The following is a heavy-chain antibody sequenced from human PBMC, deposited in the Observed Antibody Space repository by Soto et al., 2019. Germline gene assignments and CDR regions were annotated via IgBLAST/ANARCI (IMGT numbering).Heavy chain of an antibody. V-gene: IGHV4-39*01. CDR1: GCSISRSSYS. CDR3: ATSGGFRRTYYYGLDV. J-gene: IGHJ6*02. D-gene: IGHD5-12*01. CDR2: FFYGGST. Sequence: SETLSLTCTVSGCSISRSSYSWDWLRQPPGKGLQWIGSFFYGGSTYYNPSLKSRLTISVDTSKNQFSLKLRSVTATDTAEYYCATSGGFRRTYYYGLDVWGQGTTVTVSS.